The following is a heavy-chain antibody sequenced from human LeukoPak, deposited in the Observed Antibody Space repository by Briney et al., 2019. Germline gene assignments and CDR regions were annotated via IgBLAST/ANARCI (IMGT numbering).Heavy chain of an antibody. D-gene: IGHD3-9*01. CDR3: ARGRGYYDTSNSFDP. CDR2: INHSGSN. CDR1: GGSFSGYY. Sequence: SETLSLTCPVYGGSFSGYYWSWLRQPPGKGLEWIGEINHSGSNNYNPSLKSRVPISVATSTTQFSLKLSSVTAADTAVYFCARGRGYYDTSNSFDPWGQGTLVTVSS. V-gene: IGHV4-34*01. J-gene: IGHJ5*02.